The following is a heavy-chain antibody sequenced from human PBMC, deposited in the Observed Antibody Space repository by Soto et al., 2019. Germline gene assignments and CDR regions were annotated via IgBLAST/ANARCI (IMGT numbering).Heavy chain of an antibody. D-gene: IGHD3-10*01. CDR3: ARLLGGSGSFIDY. Sequence: EVQLVESGGGLVQPGGSLRLSCAASGFIFSGYWMHWVRQAPGKGLVWVSRINSDGSTTSYADSVKGRFTISRDNAETTMYLQMNSLRAEDTAVYYCARLLGGSGSFIDYWGQGTLVTVSS. J-gene: IGHJ4*02. V-gene: IGHV3-74*01. CDR2: INSDGSTT. CDR1: GFIFSGYW.